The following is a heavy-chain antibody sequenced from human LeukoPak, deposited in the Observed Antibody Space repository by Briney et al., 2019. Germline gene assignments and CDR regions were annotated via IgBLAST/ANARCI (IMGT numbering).Heavy chain of an antibody. CDR3: AIYYFDRSGHYLPYDY. J-gene: IGHJ4*02. CDR1: GGSFSGYY. Sequence: SETQSLTCAVYGGSFSGYYWTWIRQPPGKGLEWIGEISHSGTTNYNPSLKTRVTVSGDTSKKQFSLRLTSVTAADTAVYYCAIYYFDRSGHYLPYDYWGQGTLVTVSS. D-gene: IGHD3-22*01. V-gene: IGHV4-34*01. CDR2: ISHSGTT.